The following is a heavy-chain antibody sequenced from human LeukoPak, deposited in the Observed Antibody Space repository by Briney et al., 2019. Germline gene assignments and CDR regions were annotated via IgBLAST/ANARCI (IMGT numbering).Heavy chain of an antibody. J-gene: IGHJ4*02. Sequence: ESLKVCCKGSGYSFTSYWIGGVRQMPGKGLEWMGIIYPGDSDTRYSSSFEGQVTISADKSISTAYLQWRSLKASDTAMYSCARHGDDYGALWGQGTLVTVSS. V-gene: IGHV5-51*01. CDR2: IYPGDSDT. D-gene: IGHD4-17*01. CDR3: ARHGDDYGAL. CDR1: GYSFTSYW.